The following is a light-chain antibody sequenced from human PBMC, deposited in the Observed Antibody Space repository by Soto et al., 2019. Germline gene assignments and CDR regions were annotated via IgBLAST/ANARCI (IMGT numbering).Light chain of an antibody. CDR3: QHRSILPVS. Sequence: EIVITQSPATLSVSPGERATLSCRASQSVSSNLAWYQQKPGQAPRLLIYGASTRATGIPARFSGSGSGKEFTLTISSLQSEDFAVYYCQHRSILPVSFGQGTRLEIK. CDR1: QSVSSN. J-gene: IGKJ5*01. CDR2: GAS. V-gene: IGKV3-15*01.